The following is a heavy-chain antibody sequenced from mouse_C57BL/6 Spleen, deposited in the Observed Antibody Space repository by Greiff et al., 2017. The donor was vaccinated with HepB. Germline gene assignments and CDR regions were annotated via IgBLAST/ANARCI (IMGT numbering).Heavy chain of an antibody. CDR3: ARRGIYYGNLDY. CDR1: GYAFTNYL. Sequence: VQLQQSGAELVRPGTSVKVSCKASGYAFTNYLIEWVKQRPGQGLEWIGVINPGSGGTNYNEKFKGKATLTADKSSSTAYMQLSSLTSEDSAVYFCARRGIYYGNLDYWGQGTTLTVSS. CDR2: INPGSGGT. J-gene: IGHJ2*01. D-gene: IGHD2-1*01. V-gene: IGHV1-54*01.